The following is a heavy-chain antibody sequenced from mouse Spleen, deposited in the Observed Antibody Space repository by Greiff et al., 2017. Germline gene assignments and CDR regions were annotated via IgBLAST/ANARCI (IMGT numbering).Heavy chain of an antibody. V-gene: IGHV1-4*01. D-gene: IGHD1-1*01. J-gene: IGHJ3*01. CDR1: GYTFTSYT. CDR2: INPSSGYT. Sequence: VQLVASGAELARPGASVKMSCKASGYTFTSYTLHWVKQRPGQGLEWIGYINPSSGYTKYNQKFKDKAPLPADKSSSTAYMQLSSLPSEDSAVYYCARGGLLRRSPFAYWGQGTLVTVSA. CDR3: ARGGLLRRSPFAY.